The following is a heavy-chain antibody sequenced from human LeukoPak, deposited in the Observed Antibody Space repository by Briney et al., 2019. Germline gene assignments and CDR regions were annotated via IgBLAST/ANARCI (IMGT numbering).Heavy chain of an antibody. Sequence: PGGSLRLSCAASGFTFSSYSMNWVRQAPGKGLEWVSSISSTSTYIYYADSVKGRFTISRDNAKNSLYLQMNSLRVEDTAVYYCARLDGAMVRGSTYYYYFMDVWGKGTTVTISS. CDR1: GFTFSSYS. V-gene: IGHV3-21*01. D-gene: IGHD3-10*01. CDR2: ISSTSTYI. CDR3: ARLDGAMVRGSTYYYYFMDV. J-gene: IGHJ6*04.